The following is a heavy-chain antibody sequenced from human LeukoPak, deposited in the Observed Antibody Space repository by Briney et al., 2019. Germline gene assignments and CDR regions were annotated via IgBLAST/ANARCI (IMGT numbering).Heavy chain of an antibody. J-gene: IGHJ4*02. V-gene: IGHV4-59*08. CDR2: IYYSGST. CDR1: GGSISSYY. CDR3: ASGLRYSSSWYVY. Sequence: SETLSLTCTVSGGSISSYYWSWIRQPPGKGLEWIGYIYYSGSTNYNPSLKSRVTISVDTSKNQFSLKLSSVTAADTAVYYCASGLRYSSSWYVYWGQGTLVTVSS. D-gene: IGHD6-13*01.